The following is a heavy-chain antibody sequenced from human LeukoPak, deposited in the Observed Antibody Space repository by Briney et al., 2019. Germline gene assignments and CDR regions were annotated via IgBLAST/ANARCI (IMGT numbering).Heavy chain of an antibody. CDR1: GFTFSSYA. Sequence: PGGSLRLSCAASGFTFSSYAMSWVRQAPGKGLEWVSAISGSGGSTYYADSVKGRFTISRDNSKNTLYLQMNSLRAEDTAVYYCAKDLHSGSYYDYYYGMDVWGQGTTVTVSS. CDR2: ISGSGGST. CDR3: AKDLHSGSYYDYYYGMDV. J-gene: IGHJ6*02. V-gene: IGHV3-23*01. D-gene: IGHD1-26*01.